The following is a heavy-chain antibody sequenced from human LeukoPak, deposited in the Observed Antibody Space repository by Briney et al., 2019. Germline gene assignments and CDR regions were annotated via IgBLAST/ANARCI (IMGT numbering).Heavy chain of an antibody. CDR2: ISGSGGST. V-gene: IGHV3-23*01. D-gene: IGHD6-19*01. CDR3: AKSNQWLVLDAFDI. Sequence: GGSLRLSCAVSGFTLSDHFLDWVRQAPGKGLEWVSAISGSGGSTYYADSVKGRFTISRDNSKNTLYLQMNSLRAEDTAVYYCAKSNQWLVLDAFDIWGQGTMVTVSP. CDR1: GFTLSDHF. J-gene: IGHJ3*02.